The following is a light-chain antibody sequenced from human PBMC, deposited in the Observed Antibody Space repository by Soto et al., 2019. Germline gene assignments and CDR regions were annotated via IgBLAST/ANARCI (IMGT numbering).Light chain of an antibody. CDR2: EVT. Sequence: QSVLTQPPSASGSPGQSVTISCTGTSSDIGGHNYVSWYQHHPGKAPKLIIYEVTKRPSGVPERFSGSKSGNTASLTVSGLQTEDEADYYCSSYAGHNNYVFATGTKVTVL. CDR1: SSDIGGHNY. V-gene: IGLV2-8*01. CDR3: SSYAGHNNYV. J-gene: IGLJ1*01.